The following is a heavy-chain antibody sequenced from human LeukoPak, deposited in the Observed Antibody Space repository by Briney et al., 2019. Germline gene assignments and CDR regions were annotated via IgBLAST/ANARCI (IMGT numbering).Heavy chain of an antibody. V-gene: IGHV3-30*02. Sequence: PGGSLRLSCAASGFTFSSYGMHWVRQAPGKGLEWVAFIRYDGSNKYYADSVKGRFTISRDNSKNTLYLQMNSLRAEDTAVYYCAKDFNDSSGYYYFDYWGQGTLVTVSS. CDR3: AKDFNDSSGYYYFDY. CDR1: GFTFSSYG. D-gene: IGHD3-22*01. CDR2: IRYDGSNK. J-gene: IGHJ4*02.